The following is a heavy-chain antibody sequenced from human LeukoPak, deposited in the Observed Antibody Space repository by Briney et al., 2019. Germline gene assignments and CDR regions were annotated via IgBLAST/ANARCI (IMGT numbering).Heavy chain of an antibody. CDR1: GYTFTSYG. J-gene: IGHJ4*02. D-gene: IGHD5-24*01. Sequence: ASVKVSCKASGYTFTSYGISWVRQAPGQGLEWMGWISAYNGNTNYAQKFQGRVTMTEDTSTDTAYMELSSLRSEDTAVYYCATTVGLGSRDGYQRHFDYWGQGTLVTVSS. V-gene: IGHV1-18*01. CDR3: ATTVGLGSRDGYQRHFDY. CDR2: ISAYNGNT.